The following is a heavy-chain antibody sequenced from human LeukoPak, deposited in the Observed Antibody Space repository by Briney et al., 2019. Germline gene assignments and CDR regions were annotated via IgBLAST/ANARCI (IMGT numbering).Heavy chain of an antibody. CDR1: GGSFSGYY. Sequence: SETLSLTCAVYGGSFSGYYWSWIRQPPGKGLEWIGEINHSGSTNYNPSLKSRVTISVDTSKNQSSLKLSSVTAADTAVYYCASVRTIWGSYRHDYWGQGTLVTVSS. V-gene: IGHV4-34*01. CDR3: ASVRTIWGSYRHDY. CDR2: INHSGST. J-gene: IGHJ4*02. D-gene: IGHD3-16*02.